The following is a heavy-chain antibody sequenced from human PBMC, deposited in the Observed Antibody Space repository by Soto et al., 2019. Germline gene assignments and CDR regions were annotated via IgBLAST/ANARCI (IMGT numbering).Heavy chain of an antibody. V-gene: IGHV4-31*03. Sequence: QVQLQESGPGLVKPSQTLSLTCTVSGGSISSGGYYWSWIRQHPGKGLEWIGYIYYSGSTYYNPSRKSRVTIXAXTXXNPCSLKLSSLTAADAAVYYCARSGYSYGPNPLLYWGQGTLVTVSS. CDR1: GGSISSGGYY. CDR3: ARSGYSYGPNPLLY. D-gene: IGHD5-18*01. J-gene: IGHJ4*02. CDR2: IYYSGST.